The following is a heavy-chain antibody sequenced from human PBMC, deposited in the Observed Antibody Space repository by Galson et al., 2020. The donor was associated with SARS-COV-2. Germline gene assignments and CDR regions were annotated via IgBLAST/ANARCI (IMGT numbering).Heavy chain of an antibody. CDR3: VRHSSGDY. J-gene: IGHJ4*02. Sequence: GGSLRLSCAASGFSFSDYWMHWVRQAPGKVLVWVSRINTYGNSTNYADSVRGRFTVSSDNAKNMLYLQMNSLRAEDTAVYYCVRHSSGDYWGQGTLVTVSS. D-gene: IGHD3-22*01. V-gene: IGHV3-74*01. CDR2: INTYGNST. CDR1: GFSFSDYW.